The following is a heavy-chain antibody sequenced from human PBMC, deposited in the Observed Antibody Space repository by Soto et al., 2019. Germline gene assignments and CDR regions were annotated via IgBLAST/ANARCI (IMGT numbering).Heavy chain of an antibody. CDR1: GGSISSYY. CDR2: IYYSGST. V-gene: IGHV4-59*01. Sequence: SETLSLTCTVSGGSISSYYWSWIRQPPGKGLEWIGYIYYSGSTNYNPSLKSQVTISVDTSKNQFSLKLSSVTAADTAVYYCARETARYNWNYDDGKNSYYYYYMDVWGKGTTVTVSS. CDR3: ARETARYNWNYDDGKNSYYYYYMDV. D-gene: IGHD1-1*01. J-gene: IGHJ6*03.